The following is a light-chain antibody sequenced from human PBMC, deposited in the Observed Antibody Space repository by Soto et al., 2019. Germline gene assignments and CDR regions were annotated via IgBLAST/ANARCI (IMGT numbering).Light chain of an antibody. J-gene: IGKJ1*01. V-gene: IGKV3-20*01. CDR1: ENLNTN. Sequence: EIVMTQAPVTLSVSPGEGATLSCRAIENLNTNLAWYQQRPGQAPRLLIYGASSRATGIPNRFSGSGSGTDFTLTISRLEPEDFAVYYCQQYGNSPQTFGQGTKVDI. CDR3: QQYGNSPQT. CDR2: GAS.